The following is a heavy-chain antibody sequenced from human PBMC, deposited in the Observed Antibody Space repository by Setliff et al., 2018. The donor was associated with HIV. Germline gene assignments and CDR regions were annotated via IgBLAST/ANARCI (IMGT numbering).Heavy chain of an antibody. J-gene: IGHJ4*02. CDR3: ARDRLTYYFDY. CDR1: GGSISSSSYY. D-gene: IGHD3-22*01. Sequence: TLSLTCTVSGGSISSSSYYWGWIRQPPGKGLEWIGSIYTSGSTNYNPSLKSRVTMSVDTSKNQFSLKLSSVTAADTAVYYCARDRLTYYFDYWGQGILVTVSS. CDR2: IYTSGST. V-gene: IGHV4-39*07.